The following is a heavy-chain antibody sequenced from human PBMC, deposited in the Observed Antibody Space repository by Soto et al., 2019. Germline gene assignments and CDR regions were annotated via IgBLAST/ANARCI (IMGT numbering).Heavy chain of an antibody. CDR3: ANGRGYNYGSFDY. CDR2: IYYSGST. V-gene: IGHV4-61*01. D-gene: IGHD5-18*01. CDR1: GGSVSSGSYY. J-gene: IGHJ4*02. Sequence: PSETLSLTCTVSGGSVSSGSYYWSWIRQPPGKGLEWIGYIYYSGSTNYNPSLKSRVTISVDTSKNQFSLKLSSVTAADTAVYYCANGRGYNYGSFDYWSQGTLVTVSS.